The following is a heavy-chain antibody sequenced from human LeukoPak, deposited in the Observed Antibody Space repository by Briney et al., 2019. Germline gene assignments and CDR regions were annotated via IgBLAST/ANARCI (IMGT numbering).Heavy chain of an antibody. Sequence: PSETLSLTCTVSGGSISSGGYYWSWIRQPPGKGLEWIGYIYHSGSTYYNPSLKSRVTISVDRSKNQFSLKLSSVTAADTAVYYCARQRKGNQLLLSVDPWGQGTLVTVSS. J-gene: IGHJ5*02. CDR3: ARQRKGNQLLLSVDP. CDR1: GGSISSGGYY. V-gene: IGHV4-30-2*01. D-gene: IGHD2-2*01. CDR2: IYHSGST.